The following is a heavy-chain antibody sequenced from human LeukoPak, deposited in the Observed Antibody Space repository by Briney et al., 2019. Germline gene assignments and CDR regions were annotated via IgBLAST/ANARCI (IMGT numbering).Heavy chain of an antibody. V-gene: IGHV1-46*01. CDR3: ARVGRLSRGEDIVVVPARGDWFDP. CDR2: INPSGGST. D-gene: IGHD2-2*01. CDR1: GYTFTSYY. J-gene: IGHJ5*02. Sequence: ASVTVSCKASGYTFTSYYMHWVRQAPGQGLEWMGIINPSGGSTSYAQKFQGRVTMTRDTSTSTVYMELSSLRPEDTAAYYCARVGRLSRGEDIVVVPARGDWFDPWGQGTLVTVSS.